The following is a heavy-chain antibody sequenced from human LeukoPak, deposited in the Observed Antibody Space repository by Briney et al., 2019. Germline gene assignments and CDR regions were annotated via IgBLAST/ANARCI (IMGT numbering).Heavy chain of an antibody. Sequence: GGSLRLSCAGSGFTFSNYWMTWVRQAPGKGLEWVANIGEYGSQIYYVDSVKGRFTISRDNAKNSVYLQMNSLRDEDTGVYYCARVGRVTTPRYCDYWGQGTLVTVSS. CDR2: IGEYGSQI. D-gene: IGHD4-17*01. J-gene: IGHJ4*02. V-gene: IGHV3-7*01. CDR3: ARVGRVTTPRYCDY. CDR1: GFTFSNYW.